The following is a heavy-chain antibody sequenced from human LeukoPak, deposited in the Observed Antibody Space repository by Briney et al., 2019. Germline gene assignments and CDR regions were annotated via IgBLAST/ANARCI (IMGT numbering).Heavy chain of an antibody. CDR3: ARRGVEMAPVRPDNWFDP. D-gene: IGHD5-24*01. V-gene: IGHV4-59*08. Sequence: SETISLTCTVSGGSISSSYWGWIRQPPGKGLEWIGYISYSGSTKYNPSLKSRVTLSVDTSKNQFSLKVNSVTAADTAVYYCARRGVEMAPVRPDNWFDPWGQGTLVTVPS. CDR2: ISYSGST. J-gene: IGHJ5*02. CDR1: GGSISSSY.